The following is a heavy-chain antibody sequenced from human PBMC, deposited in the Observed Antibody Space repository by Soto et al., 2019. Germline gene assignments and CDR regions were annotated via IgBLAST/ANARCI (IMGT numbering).Heavy chain of an antibody. D-gene: IGHD3-16*01. J-gene: IGHJ6*03. CDR1: GYSVRNQY. CDR2: IYRSGST. CDR3: ARTLDYGHMDV. V-gene: IGHV4-4*09. Sequence: SETLFLTCTVSGYSVRNQYWSWIRRPPGRGLEWIGYIYRSGSTKYNPSLKSRLTISVDTSKNQFSLKLSSVTAADTAVYYCARTLDYGHMDVWGKGTTVTVSS.